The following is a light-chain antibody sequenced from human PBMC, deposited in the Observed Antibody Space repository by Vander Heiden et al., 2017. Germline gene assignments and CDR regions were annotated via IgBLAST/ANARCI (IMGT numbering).Light chain of an antibody. J-gene: IGKJ1*01. Sequence: DLQMTQSPSPLSASVGDRVTITCRASQGIRNDLVWYQQKPGKAPERLIYDASSVQSGVPSRFSGSGSGTEFTLTISSLQPEDFATYYCLQRNSYPWAFGQGTKVEIK. CDR2: DAS. CDR3: LQRNSYPWA. V-gene: IGKV1-17*01. CDR1: QGIRND.